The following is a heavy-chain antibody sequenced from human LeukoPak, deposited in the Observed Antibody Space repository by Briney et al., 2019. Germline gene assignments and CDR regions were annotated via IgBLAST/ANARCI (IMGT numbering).Heavy chain of an antibody. CDR3: AMGYRSAYSWDS. J-gene: IGHJ4*02. V-gene: IGHV3-74*03. CDR1: GFTFSSYY. D-gene: IGHD5-18*01. Sequence: GGSLRLSCAASGFTFSSYYMFWVRQAPGKGLAWVSTIKGDETSTKYADSVRGRFTVSRDNARNTLYLQLNSLRAGDTAIYYCAMGYRSAYSWDSWGQGALVTVSS. CDR2: IKGDETST.